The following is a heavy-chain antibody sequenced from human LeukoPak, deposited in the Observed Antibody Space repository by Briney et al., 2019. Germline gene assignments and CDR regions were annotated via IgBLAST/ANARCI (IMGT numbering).Heavy chain of an antibody. D-gene: IGHD6-6*01. V-gene: IGHV3-73*01. J-gene: IGHJ4*02. CDR3: AAEYSSSERYFDY. CDR2: IRSKANSYAT. CDR1: GFTFSGSA. Sequence: LAGGSLRLSCAASGFTFSGSAMHWVRQASGKGLEWVGRIRSKANSYATAYAASVKGRFTISRDDSKNTAYLQMNSLKTEDTAVYYCAAEYSSSERYFDYWGQGTLVTVSS.